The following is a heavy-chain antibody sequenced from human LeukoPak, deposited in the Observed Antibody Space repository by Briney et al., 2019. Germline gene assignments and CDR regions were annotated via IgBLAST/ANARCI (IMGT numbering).Heavy chain of an antibody. V-gene: IGHV3-30*02. CDR1: GFTFSSFG. CDR2: IRFDGSSK. CDR3: AKDGAPIFGVATPVYYHYMDV. J-gene: IGHJ6*03. Sequence: GGSLRLSCAASGFTFSSFGMHWVRQAPGKGLEWVAFIRFDGSSKYYADSVKGRFTISGDNSKNTLYLQMNSLRGEDTAVYYCAKDGAPIFGVATPVYYHYMDVWGKGTTVTVSS. D-gene: IGHD3-3*01.